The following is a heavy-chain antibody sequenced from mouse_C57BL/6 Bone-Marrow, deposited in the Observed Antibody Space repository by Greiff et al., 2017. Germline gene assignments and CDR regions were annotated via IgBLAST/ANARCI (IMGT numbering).Heavy chain of an antibody. CDR2: IYPGSGNT. D-gene: IGHD1-1*01. CDR1: GYTFTDYY. CDR3: ARGDYGSSYWDFDV. V-gene: IGHV1-76*01. Sequence: VQLQQSGAELVRPGASVKLSCKASGYTFTDYYINWVKQRPGQGLEWIARIYPGSGNTYYNEKFKGKATLTAEKSSSTAYMQLSSLTSEDSAVDFCARGDYGSSYWDFDVWGTGTTVTVSS. J-gene: IGHJ1*03.